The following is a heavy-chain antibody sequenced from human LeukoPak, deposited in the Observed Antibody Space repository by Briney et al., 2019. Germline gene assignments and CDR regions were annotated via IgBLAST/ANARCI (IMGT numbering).Heavy chain of an antibody. V-gene: IGHV3-9*01. CDR2: ISWSSGSI. CDR1: GFTFDDYA. D-gene: IGHD3-10*01. Sequence: PGRSLRLSCAASGFTFDDYAMHWVRQAPGKGLEWVSGISWSSGSIGYADSVKGRFTISRDNAKNSLYLQMNSLRAEDTALYYCAKGSGSYYNVFDYWGQGTLVTVSS. CDR3: AKGSGSYYNVFDY. J-gene: IGHJ4*02.